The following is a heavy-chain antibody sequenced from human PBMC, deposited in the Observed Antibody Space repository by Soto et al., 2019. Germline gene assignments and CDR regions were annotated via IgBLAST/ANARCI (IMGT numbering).Heavy chain of an antibody. J-gene: IGHJ4*02. Sequence: EVQLVESGGGLVKPGGSLRLSGAASGFTFSSYSRNWVRQAPGKGLEWVSSISSSSSYIYYADSVKGRFTISRDNAKNSLYLQMNSLRAEDTAVYYCAREVSKYSGYDFDYWGQGTLVTVSS. CDR1: GFTFSSYS. CDR3: AREVSKYSGYDFDY. CDR2: ISSSSSYI. V-gene: IGHV3-21*01. D-gene: IGHD5-12*01.